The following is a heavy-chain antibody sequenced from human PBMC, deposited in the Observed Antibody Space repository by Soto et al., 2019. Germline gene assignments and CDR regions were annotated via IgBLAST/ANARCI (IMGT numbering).Heavy chain of an antibody. D-gene: IGHD1-26*01. CDR1: GGTFSTHA. CDR2: IIPIFGTA. CDR3: ARGWETVGTTTPFAY. V-gene: IGHV1-69*06. Sequence: ASVKVSCKASGGTFSTHAISWVRQAPGQGLEWMGGIIPIFGTANYAQKFQGRVTITADKSTSTAYMEVRSLRSEDTAVYYCARGWETVGTTTPFAYWGQGTLVTVSS. J-gene: IGHJ4*02.